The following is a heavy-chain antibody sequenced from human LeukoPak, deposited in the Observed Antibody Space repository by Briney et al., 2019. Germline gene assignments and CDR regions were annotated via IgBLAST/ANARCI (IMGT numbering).Heavy chain of an antibody. CDR2: MSSIGTI. J-gene: IGHJ5*02. CDR3: ARVAENA. D-gene: IGHD6-13*01. V-gene: IGHV3-48*01. CDR1: GFTFSSYS. Sequence: GGSLRLSCTASGFTFSSYSMNWVRQAPGKGLEWVSYMSSIGTIYYADSVKGRFTISRDNAKNSLYLQMNSLRAEDTAVYYCARVAENAWGQGTLVTVSS.